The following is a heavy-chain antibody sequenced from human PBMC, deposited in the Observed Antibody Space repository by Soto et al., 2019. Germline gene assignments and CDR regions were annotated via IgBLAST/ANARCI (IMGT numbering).Heavy chain of an antibody. V-gene: IGHV4-30-4*01. D-gene: IGHD2-15*01. CDR1: GGAINSVYYY. CDR3: VGGTDCATVDACHRDFDS. J-gene: IGHJ4*02. CDR2: MYSSGST. Sequence: QVRLQESGPGLVKSSQTLSLTCSVSGGAINSVYYYWGWVRQPPGKGLEWIGYMYSSGSTYSNPSLKSPVAMSVATSQKHFSLSLTSVTAAATAVYFCVGGTDCATVDACHRDFDSWGQGIPVTVSS.